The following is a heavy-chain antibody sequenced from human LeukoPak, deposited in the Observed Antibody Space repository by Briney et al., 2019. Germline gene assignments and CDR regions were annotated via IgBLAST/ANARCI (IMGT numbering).Heavy chain of an antibody. CDR3: ARDGTYYYGSGSFAYMDV. V-gene: IGHV4-4*07. D-gene: IGHD3-10*01. CDR1: GGPITTYY. Sequence: SETLSLTCTVSGGPITTYYLSWIRQSAGMGLEWIGRISGSGVITYNPSLKSRVTMSVDTSKNQFSLKLSSVTAADTAVYYCARDGTYYYGSGSFAYMDVWGKGTTVTISS. CDR2: ISGSGVI. J-gene: IGHJ6*03.